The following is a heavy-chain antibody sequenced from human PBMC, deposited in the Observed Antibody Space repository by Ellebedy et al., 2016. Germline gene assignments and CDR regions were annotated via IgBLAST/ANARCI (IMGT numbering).Heavy chain of an antibody. CDR3: ARGLAVAGTVYFDY. J-gene: IGHJ4*02. CDR1: GGSISSYY. D-gene: IGHD6-19*01. Sequence: SETLSLTXTVSGGSISSYYWSWIRQPPGKGLEWIGYIYYSGSTNYNPSLKSRVTISVDTSKNQFSLKLSSVTAADTAVYYCARGLAVAGTVYFDYWGQGTLVTVSS. CDR2: IYYSGST. V-gene: IGHV4-59*08.